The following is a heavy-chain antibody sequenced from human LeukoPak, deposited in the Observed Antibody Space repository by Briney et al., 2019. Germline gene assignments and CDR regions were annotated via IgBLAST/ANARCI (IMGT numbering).Heavy chain of an antibody. CDR1: GFTFSLYA. D-gene: IGHD3-10*01. CDR2: INSDGSYI. V-gene: IGHV3-64*04. CDR3: ARDRSGSYPNWFDP. J-gene: IGHJ5*02. Sequence: GGSLRLSCSASGFTFSLYAMHWVRQAPGKGLEYVSAINSDGSYIYYADSVKGRFTISRDNSKNTMYLQMNSLRAEDTALYYCARDRSGSYPNWFDPWGQGTLVTVSS.